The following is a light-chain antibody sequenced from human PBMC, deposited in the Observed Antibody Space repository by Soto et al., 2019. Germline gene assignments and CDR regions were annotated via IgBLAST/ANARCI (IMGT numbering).Light chain of an antibody. CDR1: SSDVGGYNY. V-gene: IGLV2-14*01. CDR2: DVS. Sequence: QSALTQPASVSGSPGQSITISFTGTSSDVGGYNYVSWYQQHPGKAPKLMIYDVSNRPSGVSNRFSGSKSGNTASLTISGLQAEGEADYYCSSYTSSSPYVFGTGTKVTVL. CDR3: SSYTSSSPYV. J-gene: IGLJ1*01.